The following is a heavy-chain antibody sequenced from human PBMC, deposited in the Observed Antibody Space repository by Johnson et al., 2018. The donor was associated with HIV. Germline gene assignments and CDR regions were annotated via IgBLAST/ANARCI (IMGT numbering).Heavy chain of an antibody. J-gene: IGHJ3*02. Sequence: VQLVESGGGLVQPGGSLRLSCAASGFTFSSYDMHWVRQATGKGLEWVSAIGTAGDTYYPDSVKGRFTISRDNSKNTLYLQMNSLRAEDTAVYYCATSTASDAFDIWGQGTMVTVSS. CDR2: IGTAGDT. V-gene: IGHV3-13*01. D-gene: IGHD1-1*01. CDR3: ATSTASDAFDI. CDR1: GFTFSSYD.